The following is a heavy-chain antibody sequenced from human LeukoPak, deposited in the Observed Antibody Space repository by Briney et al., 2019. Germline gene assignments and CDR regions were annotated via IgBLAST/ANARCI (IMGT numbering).Heavy chain of an antibody. J-gene: IGHJ5*02. CDR3: AKDGYSYGPPVWFDP. D-gene: IGHD5-18*01. Sequence: GGSLRLSCAASGFTFSHYWMSWVRQAPGKGLEWVAFIRYDGSNKYYADSVKGRFTISRDNSKNTLYLQMNSLRAEDTAVYYCAKDGYSYGPPVWFDPWGQGTLVTVSS. CDR1: GFTFSHYW. V-gene: IGHV3-30*02. CDR2: IRYDGSNK.